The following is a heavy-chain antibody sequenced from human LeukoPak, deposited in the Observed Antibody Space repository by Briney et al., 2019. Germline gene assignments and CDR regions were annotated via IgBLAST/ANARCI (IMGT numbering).Heavy chain of an antibody. J-gene: IGHJ4*02. V-gene: IGHV4-34*01. Sequence: PSETLSLTCAVYGGSFSGYYWSWIRRPPGKGLEWIGEINHSGSTNYNPSLKSRVTISVDTSKNQFSLKLSSVTAADTAVYYCARVRIGNFDYWGQGTLVTVSS. CDR2: INHSGST. D-gene: IGHD2/OR15-2a*01. CDR1: GGSFSGYY. CDR3: ARVRIGNFDY.